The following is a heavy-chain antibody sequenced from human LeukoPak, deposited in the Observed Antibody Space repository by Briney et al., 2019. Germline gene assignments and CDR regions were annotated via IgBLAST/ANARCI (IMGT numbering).Heavy chain of an antibody. J-gene: IGHJ6*02. V-gene: IGHV3-21*01. CDR1: GFTFSSYS. CDR3: ARDNTGSVRGVIISGSMDV. D-gene: IGHD3-10*01. CDR2: ISSSSSYI. Sequence: PGGSLRLSCAASGFTFSSYSMNWVRQAPGKGLEWVSSISSSSSYIYYADSVKGRSTISRDNAKNSLYLQMNSLRAEDTAVYYCARDNTGSVRGVIISGSMDVWGQGTTVTVSS.